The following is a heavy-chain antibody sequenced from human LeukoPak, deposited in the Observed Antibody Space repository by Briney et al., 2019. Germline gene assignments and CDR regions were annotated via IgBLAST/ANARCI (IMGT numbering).Heavy chain of an antibody. V-gene: IGHV3-64*04. Sequence: PGGSLRLSCAASKFTLSSYGLHWVRQAPGKGLEYVSSISSNGGSTYYADSVKGRFTISRDNSKNTLYLQMNSLRAEDTAVYYCAKESRPYYYGSGSYYDGYFDYWSQGTLVTVSS. D-gene: IGHD3-10*01. CDR1: KFTLSSYG. CDR3: AKESRPYYYGSGSYYDGYFDY. CDR2: ISSNGGST. J-gene: IGHJ4*02.